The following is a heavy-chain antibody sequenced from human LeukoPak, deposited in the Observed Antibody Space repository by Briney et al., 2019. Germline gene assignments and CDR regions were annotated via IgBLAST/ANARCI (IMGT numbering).Heavy chain of an antibody. J-gene: IGHJ3*02. CDR2: INPSGGST. Sequence: GASAKVSCKASGYTFTSYYMHWVRQAPGQGLEWMGIINPSGGSTSYAQKFQGRVTMTRDTSTSTVYMELSSLRSEDTAVYYCARTNGSHDAFDIWGQGTMVTVSS. CDR3: ARTNGSHDAFDI. V-gene: IGHV1-46*01. D-gene: IGHD2-8*01. CDR1: GYTFTSYY.